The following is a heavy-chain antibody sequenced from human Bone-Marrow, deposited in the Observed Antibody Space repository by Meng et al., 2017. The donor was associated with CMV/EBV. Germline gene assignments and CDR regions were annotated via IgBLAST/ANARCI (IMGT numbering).Heavy chain of an antibody. Sequence: GGSLRLSCQGSGYSFTTYWIGWVRQVPGKGLEWMGIIYPGDSDTRYSPSFQGQVTISADKSISTAYLQWSSLKASDTAMYYCARREGNYYDTSVFDIWGQGTMVTVSS. J-gene: IGHJ3*02. CDR2: IYPGDSDT. CDR3: ARREGNYYDTSVFDI. D-gene: IGHD3-22*01. V-gene: IGHV5-51*01. CDR1: GYSFTTYW.